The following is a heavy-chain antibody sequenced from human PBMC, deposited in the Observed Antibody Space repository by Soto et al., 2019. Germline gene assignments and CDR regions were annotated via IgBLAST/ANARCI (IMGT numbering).Heavy chain of an antibody. CDR2: IIPIFGTA. Sequence: QVQLVQSGAEVKKPGSSVKVSCKASGGTFSSYAISWVRQAPGQGLEWMGGIIPIFGTANYAQKFQGRVTITADESTSTAYRELSSLRSEDTAVYYCARVVTVVKSVHYWYFDLWGRGTLVTVSS. D-gene: IGHD2-15*01. CDR3: ARVVTVVKSVHYWYFDL. V-gene: IGHV1-69*12. CDR1: GGTFSSYA. J-gene: IGHJ2*01.